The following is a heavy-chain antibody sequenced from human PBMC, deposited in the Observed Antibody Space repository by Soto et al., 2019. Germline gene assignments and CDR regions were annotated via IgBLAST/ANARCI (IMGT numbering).Heavy chain of an antibody. CDR3: ARGEIGIVLVPAAGYYYGMDV. CDR1: GYTFTSYD. V-gene: IGHV1-8*01. CDR2: MNPNSGNT. J-gene: IGHJ6*02. D-gene: IGHD2-2*01. Sequence: AASGKVSCKASGYTFTSYDINWGRQATGQGLEWMGWMNPNSGNTGYAQKFQGRVTMTRNTSISTAYMELSSLRSEDTAVYYCARGEIGIVLVPAAGYYYGMDVWGQGTTVTVSS.